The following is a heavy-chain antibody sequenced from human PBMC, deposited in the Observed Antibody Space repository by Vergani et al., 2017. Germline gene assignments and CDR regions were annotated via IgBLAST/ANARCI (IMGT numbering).Heavy chain of an antibody. J-gene: IGHJ6*02. D-gene: IGHD1-7*01. Sequence: EVQLVESGGGLVQPGGSLRLSCAASGFTFSSYSMNWVRQAPGKGLEWVSYISSSSSTLYYADSVKGRFTISRDNAKNSLYLQMNSLRAEDTAVYYCARSRLSRSLVPAHSNYPINKDYGMDVWGQGTTVTVSS. CDR2: ISSSSSTL. CDR3: ARSRLSRSLVPAHSNYPINKDYGMDV. V-gene: IGHV3-48*01. CDR1: GFTFSSYS.